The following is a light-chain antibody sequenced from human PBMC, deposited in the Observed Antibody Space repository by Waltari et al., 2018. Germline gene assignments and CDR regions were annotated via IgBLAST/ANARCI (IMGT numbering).Light chain of an antibody. V-gene: IGLV7-46*01. Sequence: QAVVTQEPSLTVSPGGTVTITCGSSTGFVTSVRYPYWFQQKPGQAPKTRIYDTSNKHSWTPARFSGSLVGGKAALTLSGAQPEDEADYYCLLSYSGGRRVFGGGTKLTVL. CDR2: DTS. J-gene: IGLJ3*02. CDR3: LLSYSGGRRV. CDR1: TGFVTSVRY.